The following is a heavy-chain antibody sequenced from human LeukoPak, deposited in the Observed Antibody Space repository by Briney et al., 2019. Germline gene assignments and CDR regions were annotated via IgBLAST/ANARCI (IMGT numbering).Heavy chain of an antibody. CDR1: GFTFNSCW. V-gene: IGHV3-7*01. D-gene: IGHD6-6*01. CDR3: TRGDSSSKIDY. Sequence: GGSLRLSCAASGFTFNSCWMSWVRQAPGKGLEWTANINEDGSEKHYVDSVEGRFTISRDNAKNSLYLQMNSLRVEDTALYYCTRGDSSSKIDYWGQGILDIVSS. CDR2: INEDGSEK. J-gene: IGHJ4*02.